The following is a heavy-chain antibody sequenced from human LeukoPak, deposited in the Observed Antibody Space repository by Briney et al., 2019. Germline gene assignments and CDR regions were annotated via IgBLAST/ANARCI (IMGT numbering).Heavy chain of an antibody. CDR2: IYPGDSDT. D-gene: IGHD6-13*01. J-gene: IGHJ4*02. Sequence: GESLKISCKGSGYSFTSYWIGWVRQMPGKGLEWMGVIYPGDSDTRYSPSFQGQVTISADKSISTAYLQWSSLKASDTAMYYCARGAAADKYYFDYWGQGTLVTVSS. V-gene: IGHV5-51*01. CDR3: ARGAAADKYYFDY. CDR1: GYSFTSYW.